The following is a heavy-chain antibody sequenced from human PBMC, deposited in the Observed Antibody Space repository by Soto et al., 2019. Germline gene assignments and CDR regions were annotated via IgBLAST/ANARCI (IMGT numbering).Heavy chain of an antibody. V-gene: IGHV4-59*08. CDR1: GGYITSHY. D-gene: IGHD3-10*01. CDR3: ARQGFGQLHGLVDV. Sequence: SEMLSLTYSVSGGYITSHYGSWFRQPPGKGLEWIGYIHHSGSTSYNPSLKSRVTMSVDTSKNQFSLKVNSVTAADTVLYYCARQGFGQLHGLVDVWGPGTTVTVSS. CDR2: IHHSGST. J-gene: IGHJ6*02.